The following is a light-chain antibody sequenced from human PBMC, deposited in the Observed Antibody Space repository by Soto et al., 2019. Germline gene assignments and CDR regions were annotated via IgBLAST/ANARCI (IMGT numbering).Light chain of an antibody. V-gene: IGKV4-1*01. CDR2: WAS. CDR1: QSVLYSVNNENY. J-gene: IGKJ2*01. Sequence: DIVMTQSPDSLAVSLGERANINCKSSQSVLYSVNNENYLAWFQQRAGQPPKLLVYWASNRASGVPDRFSGSGSGTDFTLSISSLQAEDVAVYYCQQYHSLPYTFGQGTKLEIK. CDR3: QQYHSLPYT.